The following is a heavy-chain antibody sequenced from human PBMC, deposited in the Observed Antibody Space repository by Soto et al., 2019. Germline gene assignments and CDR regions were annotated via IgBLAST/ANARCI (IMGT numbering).Heavy chain of an antibody. CDR3: VTGDHLVR. V-gene: IGHV1-2*02. CDR1: GYTFTGYY. CDR2: INPKTGDT. D-gene: IGHD6-6*01. Sequence: ASVKGSCKTSGYTFTGYYLNWVRQAPGRGLEWVGWINPKTGDTNNAQKFQGRVTMTTDTSISTGYMELSGLKSDDTAVYYCVTGDHLVRWGQGTRVTVSS. J-gene: IGHJ4*02.